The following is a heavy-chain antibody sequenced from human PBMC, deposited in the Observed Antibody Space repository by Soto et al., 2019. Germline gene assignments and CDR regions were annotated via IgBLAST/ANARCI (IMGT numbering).Heavy chain of an antibody. V-gene: IGHV3-7*03. J-gene: IGHJ4*02. CDR1: GFTVSINY. CDR3: ARSITAAGSSFGY. CDR2: IKQDGSEK. D-gene: IGHD6-13*01. Sequence: LSCAASGFTVSINYVSGVCQDPGKGLEWVANIKQDGSEKYYVDSVKGRFTISRDNAKNSLYLQMTNMDPVDTATYYCARSITAAGSSFGYWGQGTLVTVFS.